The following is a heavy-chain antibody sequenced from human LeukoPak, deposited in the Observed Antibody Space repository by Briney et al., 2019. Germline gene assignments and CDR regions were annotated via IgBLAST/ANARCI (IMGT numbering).Heavy chain of an antibody. CDR3: ARGRAPSYYYYYMDV. CDR1: GFTFSDYY. Sequence: GGSLRLSCAASGFTFSDYYMSWIRQAPGKGLKWVSYISSSGSTIYYADSVKGRFTISRDNAKNSLYLQMNSLRAEDTAVYYCARGRAPSYYYYYMDVWGKGTTVTVSS. V-gene: IGHV3-11*01. CDR2: ISSSGSTI. J-gene: IGHJ6*03.